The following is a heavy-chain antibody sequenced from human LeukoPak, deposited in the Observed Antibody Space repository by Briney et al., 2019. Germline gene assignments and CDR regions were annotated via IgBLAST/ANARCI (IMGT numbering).Heavy chain of an antibody. V-gene: IGHV3-30-3*01. D-gene: IGHD6-19*01. CDR1: GFTFSSYA. J-gene: IGHJ4*02. CDR3: ARDRVAVAATPDVADY. Sequence: PGGSLRLSCAASGFTFSSYAMHWVRQAPGKGLEWVAVISYDGSNKYHADSVKGRFTISRDNSKNTLYLQMNSLRAEDTAVYYCARDRVAVAATPDVADYWXQXTLVTVSS. CDR2: ISYDGSNK.